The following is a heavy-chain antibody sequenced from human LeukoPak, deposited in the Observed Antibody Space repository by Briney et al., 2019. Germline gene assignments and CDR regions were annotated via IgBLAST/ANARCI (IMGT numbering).Heavy chain of an antibody. CDR1: GYTFTSYG. CDR3: AREGYYGSGSYYPSAFDI. V-gene: IGHV1-18*01. CDR2: ISAYNGNT. D-gene: IGHD3-10*01. Sequence: ASVKVSCKASGYTFTSYGISWVRQAPGQGLEWMGWISAYNGNTNYAQKLQGRVTMTTDTSTSTAYMELSSLRSEDTAVYYCAREGYYGSGSYYPSAFDIWGQGTMVTVSS. J-gene: IGHJ3*02.